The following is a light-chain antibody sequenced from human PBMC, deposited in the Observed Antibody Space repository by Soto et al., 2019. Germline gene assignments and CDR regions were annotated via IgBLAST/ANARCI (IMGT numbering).Light chain of an antibody. CDR1: NSNIGAGYD. Sequence: QSVLTQPPSVSGAPGQRVTISCTGSNSNIGAGYDVHWYQQLPGTAPKLLIYGNSNRPPGVPGRFSGSKSGTSASLAITGLQAEDEADYYCQSYDSSLSGYVFGTGTKLTVL. J-gene: IGLJ1*01. CDR3: QSYDSSLSGYV. V-gene: IGLV1-40*01. CDR2: GNS.